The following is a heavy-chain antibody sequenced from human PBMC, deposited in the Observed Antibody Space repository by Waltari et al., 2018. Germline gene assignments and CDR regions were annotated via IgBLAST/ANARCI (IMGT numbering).Heavy chain of an antibody. Sequence: VQLLESGGGLVQSGGSLRTSCAASGFTFRSYAMNWVRQAPGKGVEWFSVISGSGGSTDYADSVKGRFTISRDNSKNTLYLQMNNLRVEDTAVYYCASSLYGDYTQIWGRVFDYWGQGTLVTVSS. CDR1: GFTFRSYA. V-gene: IGHV3-23*01. J-gene: IGHJ4*02. CDR2: ISGSGGST. D-gene: IGHD4-17*01. CDR3: ASSLYGDYTQIWGRVFDY.